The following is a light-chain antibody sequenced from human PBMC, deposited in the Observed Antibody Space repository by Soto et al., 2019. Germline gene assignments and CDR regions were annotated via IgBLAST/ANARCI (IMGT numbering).Light chain of an antibody. CDR2: EAS. CDR1: QSVSTY. V-gene: IGKV3-15*01. J-gene: IGKJ5*01. Sequence: EIVLTQSPATLSLSPGERATLSCRASQSVSTYLAWFQQVPGQAPRLLMYEASNRATGIPARFSGSGSGTEFTLTISSLQSEDFAVYYCQQYNIWPLTFGQGTRLEIK. CDR3: QQYNIWPLT.